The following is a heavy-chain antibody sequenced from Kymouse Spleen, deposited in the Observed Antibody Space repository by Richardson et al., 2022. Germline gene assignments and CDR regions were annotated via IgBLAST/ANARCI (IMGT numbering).Heavy chain of an antibody. V-gene: IGHV4-31*03. CDR1: GGSISSGGYY. CDR3: ARDRRIWFGEYYYYYGMDV. J-gene: IGHJ6*02. Sequence: QVQLQESGPGLVKPSQTLSLTCTVSGGSISSGGYYWSWIRQHPGKGLEWIGYIYYSGSTYYNPSLKSRVTISVDTSKNQFSLKLSSVTAADTAVYYCARDRRIWFGEYYYYYGMDVWGQGTTVTVSS. CDR2: IYYSGST. D-gene: IGHD3-10*01.